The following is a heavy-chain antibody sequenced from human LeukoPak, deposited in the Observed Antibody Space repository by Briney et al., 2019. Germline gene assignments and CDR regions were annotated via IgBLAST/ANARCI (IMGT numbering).Heavy chain of an antibody. CDR3: ARAARTFDY. V-gene: IGHV3-7*01. J-gene: IGHJ4*02. Sequence: GGSLRLSCAVSGFTFSNYWMSWVRLAPGRGLEWVANIKQDGSEIYYVDSVKGRFTISRDNAKNSLYLQMNNLRAEDTAVYSCARAARTFDYWGQGTLVTVSS. CDR2: IKQDGSEI. CDR1: GFTFSNYW.